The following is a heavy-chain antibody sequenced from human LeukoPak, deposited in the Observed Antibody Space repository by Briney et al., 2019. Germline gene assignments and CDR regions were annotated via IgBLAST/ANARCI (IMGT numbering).Heavy chain of an antibody. CDR1: GFTFDDYA. V-gene: IGHV3-9*01. CDR2: ISWNSGSI. Sequence: GRSLRLSCAASGFTFDDYAMHWVRQAPGKGLEWVSGISWNSGSIGYADSVKGRFTISRDNAKNSLYLQMNSLRAEDTALYYCAKDIGSSTFWYFDLWGRGTLVTVSS. CDR3: AKDIGSSTFWYFDL. J-gene: IGHJ2*01. D-gene: IGHD6-6*01.